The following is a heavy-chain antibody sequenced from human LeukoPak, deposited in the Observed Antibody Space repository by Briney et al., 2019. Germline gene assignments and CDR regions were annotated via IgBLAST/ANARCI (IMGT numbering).Heavy chain of an antibody. D-gene: IGHD3-9*01. V-gene: IGHV1-18*01. J-gene: IGHJ4*02. CDR2: ISAYNGNT. Sequence: ASVKVSCKASGYTFTSYGISWVRQAPGQGLEWMGWISAYNGNTNYAQKLQGRVTMTTDTSTSTAYMGLRSLRSDDTAVYYCARGRTSHFDWSNRLLDYWGQGTLVTVSS. CDR1: GYTFTSYG. CDR3: ARGRTSHFDWSNRLLDY.